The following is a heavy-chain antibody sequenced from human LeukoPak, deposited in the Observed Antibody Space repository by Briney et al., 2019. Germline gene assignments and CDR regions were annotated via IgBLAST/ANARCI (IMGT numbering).Heavy chain of an antibody. CDR2: IWYDGSNK. CDR1: GFTFSSYG. CDR3: AKDADTATIIYWYFDL. V-gene: IGHV3-30*02. D-gene: IGHD5-18*01. J-gene: IGHJ2*01. Sequence: GGSLRLSCAASGFTFSSYGMHWVRQAPGKGLEWVAVIWYDGSNKYYADSVKGRFTISRDNSKNTLYLQMNSLRAEDTAMYYCAKDADTATIIYWYFDLWGRGTLVTVSS.